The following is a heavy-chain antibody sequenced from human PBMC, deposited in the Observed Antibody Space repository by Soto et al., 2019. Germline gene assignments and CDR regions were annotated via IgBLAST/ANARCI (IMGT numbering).Heavy chain of an antibody. Sequence: QITLKESGPTLVKPTQTPTLTCTFSGFSLNTPGAGVGWIRQPPGKALEWLAVIYRNDVERYSPSLKSKLTITEDASKSQVVRTMTNMDTVDTATYYCAHRGYGDYPWDNWFDPWGQGSLVTVSS. CDR1: GFSLNTPGAG. V-gene: IGHV2-5*01. CDR3: AHRGYGDYPWDNWFDP. D-gene: IGHD4-17*01. J-gene: IGHJ5*02. CDR2: IYRNDVE.